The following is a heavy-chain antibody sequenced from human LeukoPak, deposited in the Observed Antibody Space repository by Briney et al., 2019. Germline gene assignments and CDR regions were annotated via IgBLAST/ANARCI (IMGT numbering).Heavy chain of an antibody. V-gene: IGHV3-48*03. Sequence: GGSLRLSCAASGFTFSSYEMNWVRQAPGKGLEWVSYISNSGTAIHYADSVKGRFTISRDNAKSSLYLQMNSLRAEDTAVYYCARAGYSMDTEYFRHWGQGTLVTVSS. CDR3: ARAGYSMDTEYFRH. CDR1: GFTFSSYE. CDR2: ISNSGTAI. J-gene: IGHJ1*01. D-gene: IGHD5-18*01.